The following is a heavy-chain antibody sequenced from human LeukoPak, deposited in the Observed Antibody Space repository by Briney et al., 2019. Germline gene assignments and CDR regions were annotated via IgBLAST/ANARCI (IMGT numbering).Heavy chain of an antibody. J-gene: IGHJ4*02. Sequence: KSSETLSLTCTVSGGSTSSYYWSWIRQPPGKGLEWVGYIYYSGSTNYNPSLKSRVTISVDMSKNQFSLKLSSVTAADTALYYGARGVEYSSSSGLGYWGQRTLVTVSS. CDR1: GGSTSSYY. D-gene: IGHD6-6*01. V-gene: IGHV4-59*01. CDR3: ARGVEYSSSSGLGY. CDR2: IYYSGST.